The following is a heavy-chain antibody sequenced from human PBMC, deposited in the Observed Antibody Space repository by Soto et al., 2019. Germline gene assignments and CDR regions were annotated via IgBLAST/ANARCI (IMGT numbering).Heavy chain of an antibody. V-gene: IGHV4-4*07. D-gene: IGHD3-10*01. J-gene: IGHJ4*02. CDR3: ARDYYGSGSRFDY. Sequence: QVQLQESGPGLVKPSETLSLTCTVSGGSITSYYWSWIRQPAGKGLEWIGRIYTNGDTNYNPSLKSRVTMSVDTSKNQFSLKLSSVTAADTAVYYCARDYYGSGSRFDYWGQGTQVTVSS. CDR2: IYTNGDT. CDR1: GGSITSYY.